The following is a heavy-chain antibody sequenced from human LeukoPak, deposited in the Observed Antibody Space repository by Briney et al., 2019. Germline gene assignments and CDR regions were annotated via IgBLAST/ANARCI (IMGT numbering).Heavy chain of an antibody. D-gene: IGHD5-24*01. CDR2: IKQDGSEK. Sequence: GSLRLSCAASGFTFSSYWMSWVRQAPGKGLEWVANIKQDGSEKYYVDSVKGRFTISRDSAKNSLYLQMNSLRAEDTAVYYCARDPGDGYNSAGDFDYWGQGTLVTVSS. J-gene: IGHJ4*02. CDR1: GFTFSSYW. V-gene: IGHV3-7*01. CDR3: ARDPGDGYNSAGDFDY.